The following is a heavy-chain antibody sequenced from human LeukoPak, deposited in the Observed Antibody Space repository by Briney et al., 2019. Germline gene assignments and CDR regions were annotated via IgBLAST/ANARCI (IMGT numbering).Heavy chain of an antibody. Sequence: GGSLRLSCAASGFTFSTYWMSWVRQAPGKGLEWVANIKEDGSEKYYGDSVKGRFTISRDNARNSLYLQMNSLRAEDTAVYYCARDSSGYQWGQGTLVTVSS. CDR1: GFTFSTYW. CDR2: IKEDGSEK. J-gene: IGHJ4*02. D-gene: IGHD3-22*01. V-gene: IGHV3-7*01. CDR3: ARDSSGYQ.